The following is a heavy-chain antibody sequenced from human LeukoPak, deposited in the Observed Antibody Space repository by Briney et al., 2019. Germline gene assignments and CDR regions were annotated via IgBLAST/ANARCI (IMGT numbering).Heavy chain of an antibody. V-gene: IGHV3-30*02. CDR3: AKDLVGETKMTFSPFDY. CDR1: GFTFSNYG. Sequence: GGSLRLSCEASGFTFSNYGMHWVRQAPGKGLEWVAIIRYDGSKKNYADSVKGRFSISRDNSRNTLFLQMNSLRAEDTAVYYCAKDLVGETKMTFSPFDYWGQGTLVTVSS. CDR2: IRYDGSKK. J-gene: IGHJ4*02. D-gene: IGHD1-26*01.